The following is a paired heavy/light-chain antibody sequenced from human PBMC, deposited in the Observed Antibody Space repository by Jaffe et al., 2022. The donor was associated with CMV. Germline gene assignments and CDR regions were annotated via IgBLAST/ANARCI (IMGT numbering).Heavy chain of an antibody. J-gene: IGHJ4*02. D-gene: IGHD2-21*02. V-gene: IGHV3-9*01. CDR1: GFTFDHYV. Sequence: EVQLVESGGGLVQPGRSLRLSCAASGFTFDHYVMHWVRLPPGKGLEWVSTINEKSGGIGYADSVKGRFTISRDNAKSSLSLQMNSLRAEDTALYYCARGGSDWSPAFWGQGTLVTVSS. CDR3: ARGGSDWSPAF. CDR2: INEKSGGI.
Light chain of an antibody. V-gene: IGKV1-16*02. CDR2: AAS. Sequence: DIQMTQSPSSLSASVGDRVTITCRASQGINNHLAWFQQKPGKAPKSLIYAASSLQSGVPSKFSGSGSGTDFTLTISSLQPEDFATYYCQQYDTYPWTFGQGTKVEL. CDR1: QGINNH. J-gene: IGKJ1*01. CDR3: QQYDTYPWT.